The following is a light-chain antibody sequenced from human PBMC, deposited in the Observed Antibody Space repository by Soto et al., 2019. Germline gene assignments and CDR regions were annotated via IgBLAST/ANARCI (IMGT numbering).Light chain of an antibody. CDR1: QSISSW. Sequence: DIQMTQSPSTLSASVGDRFTITCRASQSISSWLAWYQQKPGKAPKLLIHDASSLESGVPSRFSGSRSGTEFILTISSLQPDDFATYYCQQYNSYSWTFGQGTKVDIK. J-gene: IGKJ1*01. CDR2: DAS. CDR3: QQYNSYSWT. V-gene: IGKV1-5*01.